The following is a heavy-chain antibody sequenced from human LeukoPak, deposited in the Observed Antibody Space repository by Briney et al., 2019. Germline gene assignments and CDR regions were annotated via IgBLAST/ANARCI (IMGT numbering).Heavy chain of an antibody. V-gene: IGHV3-20*04. D-gene: IGHD6-6*01. Sequence: GGSLRLSCAASGFTFDDYDMSWVRQVPGKGLEWVSAINWNGASTGYADSVKGRFTISRDNAKNSLYLQMNSLSAEDTALYFCARDVEYSNIYFYYYIDVWGKGTTVTVSS. CDR3: ARDVEYSNIYFYYYIDV. CDR2: INWNGAST. J-gene: IGHJ6*03. CDR1: GFTFDDYD.